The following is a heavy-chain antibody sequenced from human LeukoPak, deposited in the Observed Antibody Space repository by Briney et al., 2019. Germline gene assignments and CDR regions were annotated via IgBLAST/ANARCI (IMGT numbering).Heavy chain of an antibody. CDR3: ATFRFLGT. Sequence: GGSLRLSCAASGFTFDDYAMHWVRQAPGKGLEWVSGISWNSNTIGYADSVKGRFTISRDNVKNSLYLQMNSLRAEDTAIYYCATFRFLGTWGQGTMVTVSP. V-gene: IGHV3-9*01. D-gene: IGHD3-3*01. CDR2: ISWNSNTI. J-gene: IGHJ3*01. CDR1: GFTFDDYA.